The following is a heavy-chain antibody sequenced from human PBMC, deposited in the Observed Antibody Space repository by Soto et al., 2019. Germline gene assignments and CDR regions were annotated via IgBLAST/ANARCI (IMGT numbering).Heavy chain of an antibody. D-gene: IGHD4-4*01. Sequence: EVQLLESGGGLVRPGGPLRLAVAASGFTFSSNAMNWFPPPPGKGLEWVSVIIATGGITYHADSVKGRFTISRDNSTHTLYLQMDSLRAEDTAVYFCAKEETVISHYYYYYGMDVWGQGTTVTVSS. V-gene: IGHV3-23*01. CDR1: GFTFSSNA. CDR2: IIATGGIT. CDR3: AKEETVISHYYYYYGMDV. J-gene: IGHJ6*02.